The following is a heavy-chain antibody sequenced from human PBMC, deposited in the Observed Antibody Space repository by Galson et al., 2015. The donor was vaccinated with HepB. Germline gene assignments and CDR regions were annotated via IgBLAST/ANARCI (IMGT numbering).Heavy chain of an antibody. CDR1: GGTFSRYA. Sequence: SVKVSCKASGGTFSRYAFVWIRQAPGRGLEWMGGIIPILGTLKYAQNFQGRFTVSADKPTQTAYMDLRSLRSEDTAIYYCAIFSSSWEYDDFDIWGQGTVVTVSS. CDR3: AIFSSSWEYDDFDI. V-gene: IGHV1-69*10. J-gene: IGHJ3*02. CDR2: IIPILGTL. D-gene: IGHD6-13*01.